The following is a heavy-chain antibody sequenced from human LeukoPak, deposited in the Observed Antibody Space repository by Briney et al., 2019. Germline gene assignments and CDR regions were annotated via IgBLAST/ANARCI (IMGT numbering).Heavy chain of an antibody. CDR3: AKNWATYYFDY. V-gene: IGHV3-30*02. CDR2: LQSDGNNR. D-gene: IGHD3-16*01. CDR1: GFTLSRYA. Sequence: GGSLRLSCAASGFTLSRYAMHWVRQAPGKGLEWVAFLQSDGNNRYYADSVKGRFTIPRDNSKNTLFLQMSSLRAEDTAVYYCAKNWATYYFDYWGQGTLVTVSS. J-gene: IGHJ4*02.